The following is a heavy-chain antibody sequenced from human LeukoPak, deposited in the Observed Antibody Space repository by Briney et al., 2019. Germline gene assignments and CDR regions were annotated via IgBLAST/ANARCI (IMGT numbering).Heavy chain of an antibody. Sequence: PGGSLRLSCVVSRFTFSSYAMSWVRQAPGKGLEWVSGISGSGGSTYYADSVKGRFTISRDNTKNTLYLQMNSLRAEDTAVYYCAKDRHAPGRYCSSTSCFPFDSWGQGTLVTVSS. CDR3: AKDRHAPGRYCSSTSCFPFDS. D-gene: IGHD2-2*01. CDR1: RFTFSSYA. J-gene: IGHJ5*01. V-gene: IGHV3-23*01. CDR2: ISGSGGST.